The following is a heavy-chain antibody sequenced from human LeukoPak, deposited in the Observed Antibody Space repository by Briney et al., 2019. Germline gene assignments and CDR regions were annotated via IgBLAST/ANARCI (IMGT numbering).Heavy chain of an antibody. V-gene: IGHV1-46*01. D-gene: IGHD5-18*01. CDR3: ARKIGYSYGSDY. Sequence: ASVKLSCKASGYTFTSYLMHWVRQAPGQGLEWMGIINPSGGSTTYAQKFQGRVTMTRDTSTRTVYMALSSLRSEDTAVYYCARKIGYSYGSDYWGQGTLVTVSS. J-gene: IGHJ4*02. CDR2: INPSGGST. CDR1: GYTFTSYL.